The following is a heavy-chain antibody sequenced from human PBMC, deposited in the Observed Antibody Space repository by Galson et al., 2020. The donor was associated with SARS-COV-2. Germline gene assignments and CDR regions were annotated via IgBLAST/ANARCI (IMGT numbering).Heavy chain of an antibody. CDR3: ARNTVTQRGYYYYGMDV. V-gene: IGHV4-39*07. CDR1: GGSISSSSYY. J-gene: IGHJ6*02. Sequence: SETLSLTCTVSGGSISSSSYYWGWIRQPPGQGLEWIGSIYYSGRTYYNPSLKSRVTISVDTSKNQFSLKLSSVTAADTAVYYCARNTVTQRGYYYYGMDVWGQGTTVTVSS. D-gene: IGHD4-17*01. CDR2: IYYSGRT.